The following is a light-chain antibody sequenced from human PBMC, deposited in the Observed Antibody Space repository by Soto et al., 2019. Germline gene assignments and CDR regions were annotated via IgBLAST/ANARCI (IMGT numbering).Light chain of an antibody. CDR1: SSDVGGYNY. J-gene: IGLJ3*02. Sequence: QSALTQPASVSGSPGQSTTIPCTGTSSDVGGYNYVSWYQQHPGQAPKLMIYEVTNRPSGVTNRFSGSKSGNTASLTISGPQAEDEADYYCSSSTSRSTWVFGGGTKLTVL. V-gene: IGLV2-14*01. CDR2: EVT. CDR3: SSSTSRSTWV.